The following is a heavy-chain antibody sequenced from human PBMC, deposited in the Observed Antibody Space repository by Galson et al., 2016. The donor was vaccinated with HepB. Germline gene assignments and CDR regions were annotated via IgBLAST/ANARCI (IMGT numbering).Heavy chain of an antibody. CDR3: ARPHYIDGSGYYSTRLGVFDV. CDR1: GFTFDDFV. J-gene: IGHJ3*01. Sequence: SLRLSCAASGFTFDDFVMIWFRQAPGRGPEWVGFIRSKPFGETTEYAASVKGRFSISRDDSKSIAYLQLNSLRTDDTAVYYCARPHYIDGSGYYSTRLGVFDVWGQGTMVTVSS. V-gene: IGHV3-49*03. D-gene: IGHD3-22*01. CDR2: IRSKPFGETT.